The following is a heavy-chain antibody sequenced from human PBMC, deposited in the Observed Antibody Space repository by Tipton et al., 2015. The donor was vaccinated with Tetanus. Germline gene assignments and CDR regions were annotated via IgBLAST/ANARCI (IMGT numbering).Heavy chain of an antibody. Sequence: GLVKPSETLSLTCAVYGGSFSGYYWSWIRQPPGKGLEWIGEINHSGSTNYNPSLKSRVTISVDTSKNQFSLKLSSVTAADTAVYYCARARGYSRGLSDYWGQGTLVTVSS. J-gene: IGHJ4*02. CDR3: ARARGYSRGLSDY. CDR2: INHSGST. CDR1: GGSFSGYY. D-gene: IGHD3-22*01. V-gene: IGHV4-34*01.